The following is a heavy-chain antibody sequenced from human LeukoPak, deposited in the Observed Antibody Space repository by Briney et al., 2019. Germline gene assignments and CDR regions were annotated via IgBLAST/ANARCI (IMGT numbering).Heavy chain of an antibody. J-gene: IGHJ5*02. Sequence: SETLSLTCTVSGGSISSYYWSWIRQPPGKGLEWIGYIYYSGSTNYNPSLKSRVTISVDTSKNQFSLKLSSVTAADTAVYYCARGVAAAGSTNWFDLWGQGTLVTVSS. CDR1: GGSISSYY. CDR3: ARGVAAAGSTNWFDL. D-gene: IGHD6-13*01. CDR2: IYYSGST. V-gene: IGHV4-59*08.